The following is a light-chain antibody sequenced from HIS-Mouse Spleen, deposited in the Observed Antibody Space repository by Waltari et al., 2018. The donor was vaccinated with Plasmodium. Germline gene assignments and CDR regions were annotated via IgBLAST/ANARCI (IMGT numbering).Light chain of an antibody. CDR1: SSNIGNNY. CDR3: GTWDSSLSAGVV. Sequence: QSVLTQPPSVSAAPGQKVTISCSGSSSNIGNNYVSWYQQLPGPAPKLLIYANNKRPSGIPDRFSGSKSGTSATLGITGLQTGDEADYYCGTWDSSLSAGVVFGGGTKLTVL. J-gene: IGLJ2*01. CDR2: ANN. V-gene: IGLV1-51*01.